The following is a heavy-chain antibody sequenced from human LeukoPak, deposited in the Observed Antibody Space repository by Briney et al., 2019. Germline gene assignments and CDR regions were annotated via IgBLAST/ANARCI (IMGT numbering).Heavy chain of an antibody. D-gene: IGHD6-13*01. CDR1: GYSFTNCW. V-gene: IGHV5-51*01. CDR3: ARHVGDSSRWYSD. CDR2: IYPGDSDT. J-gene: IGHJ4*02. Sequence: GESLKISCKGSGYSFTNCWIGWVRQMPGKGLEWMGIIYPGDSDTRYSPSFQGQVTISADKSISTAYLQWSSLKASDTAMYYCARHVGDSSRWYSDWGQGTLVTVSS.